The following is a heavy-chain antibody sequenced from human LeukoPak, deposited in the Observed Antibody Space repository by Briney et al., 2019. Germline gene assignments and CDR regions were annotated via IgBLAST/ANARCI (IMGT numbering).Heavy chain of an antibody. V-gene: IGHV1-46*01. J-gene: IGHJ5*02. CDR3: ARDPVVVTAITDHNWFDP. Sequence: ASVKVSCKASGYTFTSYYMHWVRQAPGQGLEWMGIINPSGGSTSYAQKFQGRVTMTRDTSTSTVYMELSSLRSEDTAVYYCARDPVVVTAITDHNWFDPWGQGTLVTVSS. D-gene: IGHD2-21*02. CDR2: INPSGGST. CDR1: GYTFTSYY.